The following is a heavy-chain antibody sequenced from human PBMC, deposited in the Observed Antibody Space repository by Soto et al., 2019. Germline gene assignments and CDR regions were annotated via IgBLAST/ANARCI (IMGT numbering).Heavy chain of an antibody. CDR2: ISSSSSTI. Sequence: EVQLVESGGGLVQPGGSLRLSCAASGFTFSGYSMNWVRQAPGKGLEWVSYISSSSSTIYYAGSVKGRFTISRDNAKNSLYLQMNSLRAEDTAVYYCARDLVTGYSSGWTGAGANWFDPWGQGTLVTVSS. CDR1: GFTFSGYS. J-gene: IGHJ5*02. CDR3: ARDLVTGYSSGWTGAGANWFDP. V-gene: IGHV3-48*01. D-gene: IGHD6-19*01.